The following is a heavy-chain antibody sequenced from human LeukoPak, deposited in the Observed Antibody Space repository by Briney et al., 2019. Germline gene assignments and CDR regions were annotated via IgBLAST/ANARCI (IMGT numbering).Heavy chain of an antibody. CDR2: IKEDGSEK. CDR3: ARDSFETDIDY. J-gene: IGHJ4*02. V-gene: IGHV3-7*01. D-gene: IGHD1-14*01. CDR1: GFLFSRYW. Sequence: GGSLRLSCAASGFLFSRYWMSWVRQAPGKGLEWVADIKEDGSEKYYAESMKGRFTISRDNVKNSLYLQINSLRAEDTAVYYCARDSFETDIDYWGQGTLVTVSS.